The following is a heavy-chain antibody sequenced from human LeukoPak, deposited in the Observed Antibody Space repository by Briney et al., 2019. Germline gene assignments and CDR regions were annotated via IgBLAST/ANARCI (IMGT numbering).Heavy chain of an antibody. CDR3: EKDRAAGLAKNYFDY. CDR1: GFTFDDYA. Sequence: SLTLSCAASGFTFDDYAMHWVRQAAGGGLEWVSAISWKSGSVVYGGFGEGRFTICRYKAKNSLYLQMNRLRAEDAALYYCEKDRAAGLAKNYFDYWGQGTLVTVSS. CDR2: ISWKSGSV. V-gene: IGHV3-9*01. J-gene: IGHJ4*02. D-gene: IGHD3-10*01.